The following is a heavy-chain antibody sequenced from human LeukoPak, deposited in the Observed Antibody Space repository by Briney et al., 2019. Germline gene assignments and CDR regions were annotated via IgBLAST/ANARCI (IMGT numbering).Heavy chain of an antibody. D-gene: IGHD6-6*01. CDR2: INTNTGNP. J-gene: IGHJ4*02. V-gene: IGHV7-4-1*02. CDR1: GYTFTSYA. Sequence: GASVKVSCKASGYTFTSYAMNWVRQAPGQELEWMGWINTNTGNPTYAQGFKGRFVFSLDTSVSTAYLQISSLKAEDTAVYYCAREEGRTRREYSSRRPSVNGDYWGQGTLVTVSS. CDR3: AREEGRTRREYSSRRPSVNGDY.